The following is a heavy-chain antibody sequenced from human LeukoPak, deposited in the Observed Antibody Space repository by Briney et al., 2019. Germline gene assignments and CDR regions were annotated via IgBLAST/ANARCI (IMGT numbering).Heavy chain of an antibody. Sequence: GASVKVSCKASGYTFTGYYMNWVRQAPGQGLEWLGWINPNSGGTNYAQKFQGRVTMARDTSISTAYMELSRLKSDDTAVYYCARDFIRGSYDDAFDIWGQGTVVTVSS. CDR2: INPNSGGT. J-gene: IGHJ3*02. D-gene: IGHD5-12*01. CDR1: GYTFTGYY. CDR3: ARDFIRGSYDDAFDI. V-gene: IGHV1-2*02.